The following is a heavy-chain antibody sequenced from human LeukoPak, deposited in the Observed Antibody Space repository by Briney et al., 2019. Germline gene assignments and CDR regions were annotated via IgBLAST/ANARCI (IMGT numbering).Heavy chain of an antibody. D-gene: IGHD3-22*01. J-gene: IGHJ4*02. CDR2: IYTSGST. CDR3: AGHYDSSGYYYQGFDY. Sequence: SETLSLTCTVSGGSISSYYWSWIRQPPGKGLEWIGYIYTSGSTNYNLSLKSRVTISVDTSKNQFSLKLSSVTAADTAVYYCAGHYDSSGYYYQGFDYWGQGTLVTVSS. V-gene: IGHV4-4*09. CDR1: GGSISSYY.